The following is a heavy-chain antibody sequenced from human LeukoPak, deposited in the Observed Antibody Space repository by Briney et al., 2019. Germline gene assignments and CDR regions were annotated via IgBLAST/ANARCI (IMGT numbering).Heavy chain of an antibody. V-gene: IGHV4-59*08. CDR1: GGSISSYY. CDR3: AVLYYYDSSGYFDY. Sequence: SETLSLTCTVSGGSISSYYWNWIRQPPGKGLDWIGYIYYSGSTNYNPSLKSRVTISVDTSKNQFSLKLSSVTAADTAVYYCAVLYYYDSSGYFDYWGQGTLVTVSS. J-gene: IGHJ4*02. D-gene: IGHD3-22*01. CDR2: IYYSGST.